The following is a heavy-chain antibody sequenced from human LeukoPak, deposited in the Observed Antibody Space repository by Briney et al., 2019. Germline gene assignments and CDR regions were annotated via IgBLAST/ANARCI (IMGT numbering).Heavy chain of an antibody. CDR2: IYYTGST. V-gene: IGHV4-39*01. J-gene: IGHJ6*02. Sequence: PSETLSLTCTVSGGSISSRSYYWGWIRQPPGKGLEWIGSIYYTGSTYKNPSLKSRVTISVDTSKNQFPLKLSSVTAADTAVYYCARHGLVTPQRYYYYGMDVWGQGTTVTVSS. CDR1: GGSISSRSYY. CDR3: ARHGLVTPQRYYYYGMDV. D-gene: IGHD3/OR15-3a*01.